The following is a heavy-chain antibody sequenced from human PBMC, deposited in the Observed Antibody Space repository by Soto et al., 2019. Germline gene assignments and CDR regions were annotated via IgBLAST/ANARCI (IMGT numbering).Heavy chain of an antibody. CDR3: ARERGDMAANRFLEY. Sequence: QVQLRESGPGLVKPSQTLSLTCTVSSGPISSGGYYWSWIRQHPGKGLDWSGFIYFDGGTYYNPDLHSRVNMSVDASKNQFSLKLNSVTAADTAVYYCARERGDMAANRFLEYWGQGTLVTVSS. J-gene: IGHJ4*02. V-gene: IGHV4-31*03. CDR1: SGPISSGGYY. CDR2: IYFDGGT. D-gene: IGHD6-13*01.